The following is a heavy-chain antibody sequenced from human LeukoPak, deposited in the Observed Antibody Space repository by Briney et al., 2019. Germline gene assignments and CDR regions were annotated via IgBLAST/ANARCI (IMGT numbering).Heavy chain of an antibody. D-gene: IGHD3-10*01. CDR3: ARSGRGSSAGFDY. V-gene: IGHV4-61*01. CDR2: IYYSGST. Sequence: SETLSLTCTVSGGSVSSGSYYRSWIRQPPGKGLEWIGYIYYSGSTNYTPSLKSRITISVDTSRNQFSLKLNSVTAADTAVYYCARSGRGSSAGFDYWGQGTLVTVSS. J-gene: IGHJ4*02. CDR1: GGSVSSGSYY.